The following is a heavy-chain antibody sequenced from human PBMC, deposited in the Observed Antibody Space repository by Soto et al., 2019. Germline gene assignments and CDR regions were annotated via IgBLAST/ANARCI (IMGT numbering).Heavy chain of an antibody. V-gene: IGHV4-30-2*01. CDR1: GGSISSGGYS. J-gene: IGHJ5*02. D-gene: IGHD4-17*01. CDR2: IYHSGST. CDR3: VRSYSQHYGKGGWFDP. Sequence: SETLSLTCAFSGGSISSGGYSWSWIRQPPGKGLEWIGYIYHSGSTYYNPSLKSRVTISVDRSKNQFSLKLSSVTAADTAVYYCVRSYSQHYGKGGWFDPWGQGTLVTVSP.